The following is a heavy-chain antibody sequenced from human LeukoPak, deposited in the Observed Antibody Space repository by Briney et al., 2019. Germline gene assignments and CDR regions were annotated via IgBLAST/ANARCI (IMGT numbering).Heavy chain of an antibody. J-gene: IGHJ3*02. D-gene: IGHD1-1*01. CDR2: IYHSGST. CDR3: ARGGELAYDAFDI. V-gene: IGHV4-30-2*01. CDR1: GGSISSGGYS. Sequence: SETLSLTCAASGGSISSGGYSWSWIRQPPGKGLEWIGYIYHSGSTYYNPSLKSRVTISVDRSRNQFSLKLSSVTAADTAVYYCARGGELAYDAFDIWGQGTMVTVSS.